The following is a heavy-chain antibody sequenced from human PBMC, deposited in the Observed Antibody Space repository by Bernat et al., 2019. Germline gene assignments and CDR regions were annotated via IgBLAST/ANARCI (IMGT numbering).Heavy chain of an antibody. CDR3: ARAPQLIAGPQFGY. V-gene: IGHV1-3*01. D-gene: IGHD1-20*01. CDR1: GYTFTSYA. J-gene: IGHJ4*02. Sequence: QVQLVQSGAEVKKPGASVKVSCKASGYTFTSYAMHWVRQAPGQRLEWMGWINAGNGNTKYSQKFQGRVTITRDTSASTAYMELNSLRSEDTAVYYCARAPQLIAGPQFGYWGQRTLVTVSS. CDR2: INAGNGNT.